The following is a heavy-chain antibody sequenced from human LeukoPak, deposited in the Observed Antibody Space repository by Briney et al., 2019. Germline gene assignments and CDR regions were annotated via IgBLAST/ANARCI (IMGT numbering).Heavy chain of an antibody. CDR3: ARYSRGYSYGGNWFDY. Sequence: GGSLRLSCAASGFTVSSNYMSWVRQAPGKGLEWVSVIYSGGSTHYTDSVKGRFTISIDNSKNTLNLQMNSLRAGDTAVYYCARYSRGYSYGGNWFDYWGQGTLVTVSS. CDR1: GFTVSSNY. V-gene: IGHV3-66*01. CDR2: IYSGGST. J-gene: IGHJ4*02. D-gene: IGHD5-18*01.